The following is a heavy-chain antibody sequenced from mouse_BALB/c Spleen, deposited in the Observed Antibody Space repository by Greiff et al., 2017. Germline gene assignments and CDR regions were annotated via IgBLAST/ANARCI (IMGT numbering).Heavy chain of an antibody. V-gene: IGHV1S34*01. CDR2: ISCYNGAT. CDR1: GYSFTGYY. D-gene: IGHD2-14*01. Sequence: LVKTGASVKISCKASGYSFTGYYMHWVKQSHGKGLEWIGYISCYNGATSYNQKFKGKATFTVDTSSSTAYMQFNSLTSEDSAVYYCARGYYRYDDAMDYWGQGTSVTVSS. CDR3: ARGYYRYDDAMDY. J-gene: IGHJ4*01.